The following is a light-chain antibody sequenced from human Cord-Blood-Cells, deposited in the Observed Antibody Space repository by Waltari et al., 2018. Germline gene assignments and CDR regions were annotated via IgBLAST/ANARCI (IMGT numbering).Light chain of an antibody. CDR3: SSYAGINKV. J-gene: IGLJ2*01. CDR1: SSDGGGYNY. CDR2: EVS. Sequence: QSALTQPPSASGSPGQSVTISCTGTSSDGGGYNYVSLYQQNPGKAPKLTISEVSKRPSGVPDRFSGSKSGNTASLTVSGLQAEDEADYYCSSYAGINKVFGGGTKLTVL. V-gene: IGLV2-8*01.